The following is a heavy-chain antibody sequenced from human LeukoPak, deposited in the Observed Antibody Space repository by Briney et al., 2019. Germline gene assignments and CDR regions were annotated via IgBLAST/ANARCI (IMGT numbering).Heavy chain of an antibody. J-gene: IGHJ4*02. D-gene: IGHD1-26*01. CDR1: GFTFSTFA. V-gene: IGHV3-23*01. CDR2: NSDNGDST. CDR3: AREVGALDY. Sequence: GESLRLSCAASGFTFSTFAVSWVRQAPGKGLEWVSINSDNGDSTYYADSVKGRFTTSRDNSKNTLYLQMNSLRAEDTAVYYCAREVGALDYWGQGTLVTVSS.